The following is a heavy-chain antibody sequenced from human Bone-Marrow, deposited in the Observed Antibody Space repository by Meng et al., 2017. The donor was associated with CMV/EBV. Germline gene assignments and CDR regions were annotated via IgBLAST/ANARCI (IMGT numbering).Heavy chain of an antibody. Sequence: GESLKISCAASGFTFSGSAMHWVRQASGKGLEWVGLIRSKANGYATAYAASVKGRFTISRDDSKNTAYLQMNSLKTEDTAVYYCTRHDRAAAGTTDYWGQGTLVTVSS. CDR1: GFTFSGSA. CDR3: TRHDRAAAGTTDY. J-gene: IGHJ4*02. CDR2: IRSKANGYAT. V-gene: IGHV3-73*01. D-gene: IGHD6-13*01.